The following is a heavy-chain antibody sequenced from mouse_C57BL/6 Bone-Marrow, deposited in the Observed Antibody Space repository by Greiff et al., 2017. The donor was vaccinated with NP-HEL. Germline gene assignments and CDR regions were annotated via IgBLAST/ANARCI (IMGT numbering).Heavy chain of an antibody. J-gene: IGHJ4*01. Sequence: QVQLKESGPELVKPGASVKISCKASGYAFSSSWMNWVKQRPGKGLEWIGRIYPGDGDPNYNGKFKGQATLTADKSSSTAYMQLSSLTSEDSAVYFCARWNGNYAMDYWGQGTSVTVSS. V-gene: IGHV1-82*01. CDR3: ARWNGNYAMDY. CDR2: IYPGDGDP. D-gene: IGHD2-1*01. CDR1: GYAFSSSW.